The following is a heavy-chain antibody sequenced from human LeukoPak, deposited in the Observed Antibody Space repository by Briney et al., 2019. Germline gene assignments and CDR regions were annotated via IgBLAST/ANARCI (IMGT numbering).Heavy chain of an antibody. Sequence: ASVKVSCKASGYTFTSYYMHWVRQAPGQGLEWMGIINPSGGSTSYAQKFQGRVTMTRDTSISTAYMELSRLRSDDTAVYYCARDSDSSGYYTESGFDYWGQGTLVTVSS. J-gene: IGHJ4*02. CDR3: ARDSDSSGYYTESGFDY. CDR1: GYTFTSYY. CDR2: INPSGGST. V-gene: IGHV1-46*01. D-gene: IGHD3-22*01.